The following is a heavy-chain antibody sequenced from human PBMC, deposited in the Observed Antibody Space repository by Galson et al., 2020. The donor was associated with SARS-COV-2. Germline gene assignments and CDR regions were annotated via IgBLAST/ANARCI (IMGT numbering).Heavy chain of an antibody. V-gene: IGHV1-2*02. J-gene: IGHJ6*02. CDR2: INPKSGGT. CDR3: ARLRYYDVLTGYIVDV. Sequence: ASVKVSCQASGYTFTDYYIHWVRQAPGQGLEWMGWINPKSGGTNYAQKFEGRVTLTRDTSITTAYMELSRLRADDPAVYYCARLRYYDVLTGYIVDVWGQGTMVTVSS. D-gene: IGHD3-9*01. CDR1: GYTFTDYY.